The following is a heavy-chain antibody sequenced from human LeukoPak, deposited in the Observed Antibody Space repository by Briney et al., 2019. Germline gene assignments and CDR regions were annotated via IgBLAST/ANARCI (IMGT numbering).Heavy chain of an antibody. J-gene: IGHJ4*02. D-gene: IGHD4-17*01. CDR3: ARNFDYGDQTSSY. V-gene: IGHV3-23*03. CDR2: LDRGVDSTTT. Sequence: PGGSLRLSCAASGFTLHIYDMSWVRQAPGKGLECVSGLDRGVDSTTTYYADSVKGRFTISRDNSKNTLYLQMNSLRAEDTAVYYCARNFDYGDQTSSYWGQGTLVTVSS. CDR1: GFTLHIYD.